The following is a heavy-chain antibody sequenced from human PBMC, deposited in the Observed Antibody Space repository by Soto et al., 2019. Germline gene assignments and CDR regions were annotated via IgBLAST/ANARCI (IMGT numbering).Heavy chain of an antibody. J-gene: IGHJ4*02. CDR3: AREIVVARGASYFDY. V-gene: IGHV3-7*04. CDR2: IKQDGGEK. CDR1: GFTFSSYW. D-gene: IGHD2-2*01. Sequence: EVQLVESGGNLVQPGGSLRFSCVASGFTFSSYWMTCVRQAPGKGLEWVGNIKQDGGEKNYVDSVKGRFTISRDNAKNSVYLLMNRLRAEDTAVYYCAREIVVARGASYFDYWGPGTLVTVSS.